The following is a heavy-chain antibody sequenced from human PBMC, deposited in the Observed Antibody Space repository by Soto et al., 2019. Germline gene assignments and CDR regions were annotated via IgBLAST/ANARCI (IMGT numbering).Heavy chain of an antibody. Sequence: EVQLLESGGGLVQPGGSLRLSCAASGFTFSNFAMSWVRQAPGKGLEWVSGIIGSGGSTYYADFVKGRFTISRDKSKATLYLQMNSLRGEDTAIYYCAKEGGYSFGPGNYYGMDVWGQGTTVTVSS. CDR1: GFTFSNFA. D-gene: IGHD5-18*01. V-gene: IGHV3-23*01. J-gene: IGHJ6*02. CDR3: AKEGGYSFGPGNYYGMDV. CDR2: IIGSGGST.